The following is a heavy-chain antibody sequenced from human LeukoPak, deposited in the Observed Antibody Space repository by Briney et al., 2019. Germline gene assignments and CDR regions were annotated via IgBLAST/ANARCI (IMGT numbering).Heavy chain of an antibody. Sequence: PGGSLRLXCAASGFTFSSYWMSWVRQAPGKGLEWVANIKQDGSEKYYVDSVKGRFTISRDNAKNSLYLQMNSLRAEDTAVYYCARDQGYQLFYFDYWGQGTLVTVSS. V-gene: IGHV3-7*01. J-gene: IGHJ4*02. CDR2: IKQDGSEK. D-gene: IGHD2-2*01. CDR1: GFTFSSYW. CDR3: ARDQGYQLFYFDY.